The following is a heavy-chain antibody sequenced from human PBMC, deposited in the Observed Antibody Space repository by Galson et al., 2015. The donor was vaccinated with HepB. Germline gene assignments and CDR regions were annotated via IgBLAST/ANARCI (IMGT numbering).Heavy chain of an antibody. Sequence: SLRLSCAASGFTFSSYAMSWVRQAPGKGLEWVSAISGSGGTNYVDSVKGRFTISRDNSNNTLYLQMNSLRAEDTAVYYCVFHFDFWGQGTLVTVSS. J-gene: IGHJ4*02. CDR2: ISGSGGT. V-gene: IGHV3-23*01. CDR3: VFHFDF. CDR1: GFTFSSYA.